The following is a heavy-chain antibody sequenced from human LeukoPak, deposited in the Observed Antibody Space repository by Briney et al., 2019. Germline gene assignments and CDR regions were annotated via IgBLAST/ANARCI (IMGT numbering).Heavy chain of an antibody. J-gene: IGHJ4*02. D-gene: IGHD6-13*01. CDR1: GFAVSSNY. V-gene: IGHV3-53*01. CDR2: IYYTGRT. Sequence: AGGSLRLSCAASGFAVSSNYMSWVRQAPGKGLEWVSVIYYTGRTYYADSVKGRFIVSRDNSKNTLYLQMNSLRAEDTAVYYCAKVSDSSSWFFDCWGQGTLVSVSS. CDR3: AKVSDSSSWFFDC.